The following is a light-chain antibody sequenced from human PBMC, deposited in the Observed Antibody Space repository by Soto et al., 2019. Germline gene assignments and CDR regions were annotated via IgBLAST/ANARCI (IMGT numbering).Light chain of an antibody. J-gene: IGLJ7*01. V-gene: IGLV7-46*01. Sequence: QAVVTQEPSLTVSPGGTVTLTCGSSTGGVTSGHHPFWFQQRPGQAPRTLIYDTSNKNSWTPARFSGSLLGGKAALTLSGAQPEDEADYYCLLTYSGARVFGGGTQLTVL. CDR2: DTS. CDR1: TGGVTSGHH. CDR3: LLTYSGARV.